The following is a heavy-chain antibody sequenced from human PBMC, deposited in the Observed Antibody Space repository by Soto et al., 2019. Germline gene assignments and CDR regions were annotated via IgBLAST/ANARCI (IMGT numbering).Heavy chain of an antibody. J-gene: IGHJ4*02. CDR1: GYTFTSYA. CDR2: INAGNGNT. D-gene: IGHD5-18*01. CDR3: ARAGQWIQLWPTDY. V-gene: IGHV1-3*01. Sequence: ASVNVSCKASGYTFTSYAMHCVRQAPGQRLEWMGWINAGNGNTKYSQKFQGRVTITRDTSASTAYMELSSLRSEDTAVYYCARAGQWIQLWPTDYWGQGTLVTVSS.